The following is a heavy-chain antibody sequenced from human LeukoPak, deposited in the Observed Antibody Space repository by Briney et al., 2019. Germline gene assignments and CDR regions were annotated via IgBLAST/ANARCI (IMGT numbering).Heavy chain of an antibody. D-gene: IGHD1-14*01. Sequence: TGGSLRLSCAASGFTFSSYWMHWVRQVPGKGLVWVARINPGGSSITYADSVKGRFTISRGNAKNTRYLQMDSLRAEDTGVYYCARSNQADDYWGQGTLVTVSS. CDR1: GFTFSSYW. J-gene: IGHJ4*02. CDR3: ARSNQADDY. V-gene: IGHV3-74*01. CDR2: INPGGSSI.